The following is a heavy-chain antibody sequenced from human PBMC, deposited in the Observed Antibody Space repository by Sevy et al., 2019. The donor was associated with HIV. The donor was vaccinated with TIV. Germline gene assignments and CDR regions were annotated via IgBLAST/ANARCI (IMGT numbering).Heavy chain of an antibody. V-gene: IGHV1-69*06. CDR3: ATYYGSGSYYKGSGAFDI. CDR1: GGTFSSYA. D-gene: IGHD3-10*01. CDR2: IIPIFGTA. J-gene: IGHJ3*02. Sequence: ASVKVSCKASGGTFSSYAISWVRQAPGQGLEWMGGIIPIFGTANYAQKFQGRVTITADKSTSTAYMELSSLRSEDTALYYCATYYGSGSYYKGSGAFDIWGQGTMVTVSS.